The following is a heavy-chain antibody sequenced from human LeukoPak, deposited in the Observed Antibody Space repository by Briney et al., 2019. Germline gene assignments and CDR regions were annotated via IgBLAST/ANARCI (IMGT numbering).Heavy chain of an antibody. CDR2: IRQDGSEK. CDR1: GFTFSSYW. D-gene: IGHD1-26*01. CDR3: ARDGGSYSFDY. J-gene: IGHJ4*02. V-gene: IGHV3-7*01. Sequence: GRSLRLSCAASGFTFSSYWMSWVRQAPGKGLEWVANIRQDGSEKYYVDSVKGRFTISRDNAKNSLYLQMNSLRAEDTAVYYCARDGGSYSFDYWGQGTLVAVSS.